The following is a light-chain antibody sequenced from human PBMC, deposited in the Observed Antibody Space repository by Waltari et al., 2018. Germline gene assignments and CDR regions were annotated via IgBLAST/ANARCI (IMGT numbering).Light chain of an antibody. Sequence: DIQMTQSPSSLSASVGDRVTITCRASQSSSDYLNWYQQKPGKAPKLLIYAASTLQSGVPSRFSGSGSGTDFSLTISSLQPEDFATYYCPQRYSFGQGTRLEI. V-gene: IGKV1-39*01. CDR1: QSSSDY. J-gene: IGKJ5*01. CDR3: PQRYS. CDR2: AAS.